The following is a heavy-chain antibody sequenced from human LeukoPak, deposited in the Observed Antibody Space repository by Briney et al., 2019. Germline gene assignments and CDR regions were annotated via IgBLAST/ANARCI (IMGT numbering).Heavy chain of an antibody. J-gene: IGHJ6*02. CDR1: GYTFTSYD. V-gene: IGHV1-3*01. CDR2: INAGKGNT. CDR3: ARDYSNDYYYGMDV. Sequence: ASVKVSCKASGYTFTSYDMHWVRQAPGQRREWMGWINAGKGNTKYSQKFQGRVTITRDTSASTAYLELSSLRSEDTAVYYCARDYSNDYYYGMDVWGQGTTVTVSS. D-gene: IGHD4-11*01.